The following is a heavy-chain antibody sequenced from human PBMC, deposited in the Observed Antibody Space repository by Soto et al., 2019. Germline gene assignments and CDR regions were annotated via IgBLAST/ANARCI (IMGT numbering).Heavy chain of an antibody. D-gene: IGHD3-22*01. CDR1: GFTFSSYS. J-gene: IGHJ4*02. CDR3: ARGLYYYDSSGYY. V-gene: IGHV3-48*01. CDR2: ISSSSSTI. Sequence: EVQLVESGGGLVQPGGSLRLSCAASGFTFSSYSMNWVRQAPGKGLEWVSYISSSSSTIYYADSVKGRFTISGDNAKNSLYLQMNSLRAEDTAVYYCARGLYYYDSSGYYWGQGTLVTVSS.